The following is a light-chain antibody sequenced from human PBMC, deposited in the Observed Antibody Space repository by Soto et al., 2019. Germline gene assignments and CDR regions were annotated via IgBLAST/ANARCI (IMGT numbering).Light chain of an antibody. CDR2: GAS. V-gene: IGKV3-15*01. CDR1: QTIASN. Sequence: EIVMTQSPASLSVSPGEGATLSCRASQTIASNLAWYQQKPGQAPRLLIHGASTRATGVPARFSGSGSGTDFTLTISSLQSEDFAVYYCQQYRNLPPQYTCGQGTKLQIK. CDR3: QQYRNLPPQYT. J-gene: IGKJ2*01.